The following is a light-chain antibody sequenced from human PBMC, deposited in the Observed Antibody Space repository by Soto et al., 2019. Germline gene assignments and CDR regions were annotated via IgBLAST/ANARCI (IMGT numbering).Light chain of an antibody. Sequence: QSALTQPPSASGSPGQSVTISCTGTSSDVGGYNYVSWYQQHPGKAPKLMTYEVSNRPSGVSNRFSGSKSGNTASLTISGLQAEDEADYYCSSYTSSSTPVVFGGGTKLTVL. CDR1: SSDVGGYNY. CDR3: SSYTSSSTPVV. CDR2: EVS. V-gene: IGLV2-14*01. J-gene: IGLJ2*01.